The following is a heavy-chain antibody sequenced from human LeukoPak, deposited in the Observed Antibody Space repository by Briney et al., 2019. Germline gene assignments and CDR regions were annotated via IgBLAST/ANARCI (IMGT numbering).Heavy chain of an antibody. D-gene: IGHD3-22*01. Sequence: SETLSLTCAVYGGSFSGYYWSWIRQPPGKGLEWIGEINHSGSTNYNPSLKSRVTISVDTSKNQFSLKLSSVTAADTAVYYCATRLYYYDSSGYSLHPWGQGTLVTVSS. CDR1: GGSFSGYY. J-gene: IGHJ5*02. V-gene: IGHV4-34*01. CDR3: ATRLYYYDSSGYSLHP. CDR2: INHSGST.